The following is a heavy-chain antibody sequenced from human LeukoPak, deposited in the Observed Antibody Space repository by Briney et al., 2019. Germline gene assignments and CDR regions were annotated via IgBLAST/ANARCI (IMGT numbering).Heavy chain of an antibody. V-gene: IGHV3-23*01. CDR1: GFTFSSYA. Sequence: TGGSLRLSCAASGFTFSSYAMSWVRQAPGKGLEWVSAISGSGGSTYYADSVKGRFTISRDNAKNSLYPQMNSLRAEDTAVYYCARPDIVLMVYAAWGQGTLVTVSS. CDR3: ARPDIVLMVYAA. D-gene: IGHD2-8*01. J-gene: IGHJ5*02. CDR2: ISGSGGST.